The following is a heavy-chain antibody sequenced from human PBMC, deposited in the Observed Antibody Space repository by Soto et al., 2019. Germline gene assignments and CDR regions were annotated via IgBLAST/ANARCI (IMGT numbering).Heavy chain of an antibody. CDR2: MNPNSGNT. D-gene: IGHD2-15*01. CDR3: ARTVRDIVVVVAATNYYFDY. CDR1: GYTFTSYD. V-gene: IGHV1-8*01. J-gene: IGHJ4*02. Sequence: ASVKVSCKASGYTFTSYDINWVRQATGQGLEWMGWMNPNSGNTGYAQKFQGRVTMTRNTSISTAYMELSSLRSEDTAVYYCARTVRDIVVVVAATNYYFDYWGQGTLVTVSS.